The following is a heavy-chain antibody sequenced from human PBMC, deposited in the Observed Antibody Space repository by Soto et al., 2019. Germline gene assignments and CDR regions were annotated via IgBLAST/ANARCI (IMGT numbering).Heavy chain of an antibody. V-gene: IGHV4-34*01. CDR2: INHSGST. Sequence: QVQLQQWGAGLLKPSETLSLTCAVYGGSFSGYYWSWIRQPPGKGLEWIGEINHSGSTNYNPSLKRRVTIAVDPSKYQFSLKPSSVTAADTAVYYCARVRQQLVRGEIDYWGQGTLVTVSS. CDR3: ARVRQQLVRGEIDY. J-gene: IGHJ4*02. CDR1: GGSFSGYY. D-gene: IGHD6-13*01.